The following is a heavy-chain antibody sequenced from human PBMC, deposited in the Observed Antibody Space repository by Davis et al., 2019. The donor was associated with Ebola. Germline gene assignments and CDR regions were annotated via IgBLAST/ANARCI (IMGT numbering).Heavy chain of an antibody. CDR3: ARGVTLLQQLVLGWFDP. J-gene: IGHJ5*02. D-gene: IGHD6-13*01. CDR1: GYTFTNYG. CDR2: INPHNGNT. V-gene: IGHV1-18*04. Sequence: ASVKVSCKASGYTFTNYGITWVRQAPGQGLEWMGWINPHNGNTNYAQNVQGRVTMTTDTSTSTAYMEVGSLRSEDTAVYYCARGVTLLQQLVLGWFDPWGQGTLVTVSS.